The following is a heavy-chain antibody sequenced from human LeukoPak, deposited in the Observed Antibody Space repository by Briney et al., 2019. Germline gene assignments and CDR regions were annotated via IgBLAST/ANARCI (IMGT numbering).Heavy chain of an antibody. V-gene: IGHV3-23*01. CDR3: AKGAYDYIEIGYFDS. Sequence: GGSLRLSCAASGFTFSSYAMSWVRQAPGKGLEWVSAISGSGDSTYYADSVKGRFTISRDNSKNTLFLQMNSLRAEDTAIYYCAKGAYDYIEIGYFDSWGQGTLVTVSS. CDR2: ISGSGDST. J-gene: IGHJ4*02. D-gene: IGHD5-12*01. CDR1: GFTFSSYA.